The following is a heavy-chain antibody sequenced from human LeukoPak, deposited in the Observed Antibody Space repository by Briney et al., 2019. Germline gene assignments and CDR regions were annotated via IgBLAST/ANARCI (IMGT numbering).Heavy chain of an antibody. J-gene: IGHJ3*01. V-gene: IGHV3-7*03. Sequence: GGSLRLSCATSGFTFSSNRMSWSRQAPGKGLEWVASINSDGSEGYYADVVKGRFTISRDNAKNSLYLQINSLRAEDTAVYYCARSSYSSSSSVWGQGTMVTASS. CDR2: INSDGSEG. CDR3: ARSSYSSSSSV. D-gene: IGHD6-6*01. CDR1: GFTFSSNR.